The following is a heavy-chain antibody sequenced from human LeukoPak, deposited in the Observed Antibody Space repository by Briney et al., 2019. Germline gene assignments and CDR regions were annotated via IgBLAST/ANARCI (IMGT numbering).Heavy chain of an antibody. V-gene: IGHV3-30-3*01. J-gene: IGHJ4*02. CDR2: ISYDGSNK. CDR3: ARDLGRYFDRFDY. CDR1: GFTFSSYA. D-gene: IGHD3-9*01. Sequence: GRSLRLSCAASGFTFSSYAMHWVRQAPGKGLEWVAVISYDGSNKYYADSVKGRFTISRDNSKNTLYLQMNSLRAEDTAVYYCARDLGRYFDRFDYWGQGTLVTVSS.